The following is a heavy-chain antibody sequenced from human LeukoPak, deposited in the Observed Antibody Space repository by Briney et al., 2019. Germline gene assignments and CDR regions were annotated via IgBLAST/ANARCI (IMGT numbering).Heavy chain of an antibody. CDR2: INHSGST. D-gene: IGHD1-7*01. Sequence: SETLSLTCAVYGGSFSGYYWSWIRQPPGKGLEWIGEINHSGSTNYNPSLKSRVTISVDTSKNQFSLKLSSVTAADTAVYYCARDNWDYGSSMDVWGQGTTVTVSS. V-gene: IGHV4-34*01. CDR1: GGSFSGYY. CDR3: ARDNWDYGSSMDV. J-gene: IGHJ6*02.